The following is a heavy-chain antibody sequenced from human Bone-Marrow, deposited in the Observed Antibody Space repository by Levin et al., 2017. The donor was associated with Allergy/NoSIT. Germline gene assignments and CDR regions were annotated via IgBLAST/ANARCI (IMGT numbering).Heavy chain of an antibody. CDR1: GFTFGTST. Sequence: GGSLRLSCAASGFTFGTSTMNWVRQAPGKGLEWVSSISTSSSYMYYADSVRGRFTVSRDNAKNSLYLHMDSLRAEDTAVYYCARDSTKIAAADGYYYYGMDVWGPGTTVIVSS. V-gene: IGHV3-21*01. D-gene: IGHD6-13*01. J-gene: IGHJ6*02. CDR3: ARDSTKIAAADGYYYYGMDV. CDR2: ISTSSSYM.